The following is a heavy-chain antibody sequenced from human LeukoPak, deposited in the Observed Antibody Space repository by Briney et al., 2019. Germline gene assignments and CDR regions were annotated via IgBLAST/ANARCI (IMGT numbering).Heavy chain of an antibody. D-gene: IGHD2-2*01. V-gene: IGHV4-34*01. CDR1: GGSFSGYY. CDR2: INHSGST. Sequence: SETLSLTCAVYGGSFSGYYWSWNRQPPGKGLEWIGEINHSGSTNYNPSLKSRVTISVDTSKNQFSLKLSSVTAADTAVYYCAHIVVVPGEPGHYFDYWGQGTLVTVSS. J-gene: IGHJ4*02. CDR3: AHIVVVPGEPGHYFDY.